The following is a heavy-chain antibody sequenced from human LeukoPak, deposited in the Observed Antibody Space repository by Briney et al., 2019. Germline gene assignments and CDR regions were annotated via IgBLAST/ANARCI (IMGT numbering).Heavy chain of an antibody. V-gene: IGHV4-30-2*01. CDR3: HSSSSSGDFDY. Sequence: SETLSLTCTVSGGSISSGGYYWSWIRQPPGKGLEWIGYIYHSGSTYYNPSLKSRVTISVDRSKNQFSLKLSSVTAADTAVYYCHSSSSSGDFDYWGQGTLVTVSS. CDR1: GGSISSGGYY. D-gene: IGHD6-6*01. J-gene: IGHJ4*02. CDR2: IYHSGST.